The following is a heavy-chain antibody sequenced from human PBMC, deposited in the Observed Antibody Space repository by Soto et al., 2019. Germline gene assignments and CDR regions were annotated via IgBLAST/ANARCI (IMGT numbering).Heavy chain of an antibody. V-gene: IGHV4-61*01. D-gene: IGHD6-13*01. CDR2: IYYSGST. CDR1: GGSVSSGSYY. Sequence: SETLSLTCTVSGGSVSSGSYYWSWIRQPPGKGLEWIGYIYYSGSTNYNPSLKSRVTISVDTSKNQFSLKLSSVAAADTAVYYCARKSPLANKYYFDYWGQGTLVTV. J-gene: IGHJ4*02. CDR3: ARKSPLANKYYFDY.